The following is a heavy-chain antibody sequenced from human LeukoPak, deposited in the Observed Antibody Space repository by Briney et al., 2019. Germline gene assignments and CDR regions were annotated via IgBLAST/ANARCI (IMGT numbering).Heavy chain of an antibody. D-gene: IGHD1-26*01. J-gene: IGHJ4*02. CDR3: ARSRGTYFDY. Sequence: WMGMINPSGGSTIYAQKCQGRVTVTRDTSTSTVYMEVSRLRSEDTAVYYCARSRGTYFDYWGQGTLVTVSS. CDR2: INPSGGST. V-gene: IGHV1-46*01.